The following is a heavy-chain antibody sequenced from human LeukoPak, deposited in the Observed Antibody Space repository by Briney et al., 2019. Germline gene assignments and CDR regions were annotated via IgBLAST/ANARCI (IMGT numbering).Heavy chain of an antibody. Sequence: SVKVSSKASGGTFTIYAISWVRQAPGQGLEWMGRIIPIFGIANYAQKFQGRVTITADKSTSTAYMELSSLRSEDTAVYCCAVSGATDYYYGMDVWGQGTTVTVSS. CDR2: IIPIFGIA. J-gene: IGHJ6*02. CDR3: AVSGATDYYYGMDV. V-gene: IGHV1-69*04. D-gene: IGHD5-24*01. CDR1: GGTFTIYA.